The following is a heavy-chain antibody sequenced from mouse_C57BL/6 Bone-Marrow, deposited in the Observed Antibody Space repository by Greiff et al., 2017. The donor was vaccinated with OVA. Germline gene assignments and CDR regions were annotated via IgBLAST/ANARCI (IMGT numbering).Heavy chain of an antibody. J-gene: IGHJ3*01. D-gene: IGHD1-1*02. CDR3: ERSSMVGGFAY. CDR2: IYPRSGNT. Sequence: QVHVKQSGAELARPGASVKLSCKASGYTFTSYGISWVKQRTGQGLEWIGEIYPRSGNTYYNEKFKGKATLTADKSSSTAYMELRSLTSEDSAVYFCERSSMVGGFAYWGRGTLVTVSA. CDR1: GYTFTSYG. V-gene: IGHV1-81*01.